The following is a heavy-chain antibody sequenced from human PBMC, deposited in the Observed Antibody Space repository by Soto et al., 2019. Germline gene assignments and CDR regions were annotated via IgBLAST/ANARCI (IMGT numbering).Heavy chain of an antibody. J-gene: IGHJ5*02. CDR2: IYYSGST. V-gene: IGHV4-31*03. CDR1: GSSISSGGYY. Sequence: SETLSLTCTVSGSSISSGGYYWSWIRQHPGKGLEWIGYIYYSGSTYYNPSLKSRVTISVDTSKNQFSLKLSSVTAADTAVYYCARAGYPPRDWFDPRGQGTLVTVSS. CDR3: ARAGYPPRDWFDP. D-gene: IGHD3-9*01.